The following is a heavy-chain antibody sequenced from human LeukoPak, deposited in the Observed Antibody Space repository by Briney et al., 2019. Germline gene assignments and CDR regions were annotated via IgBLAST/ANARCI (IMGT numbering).Heavy chain of an antibody. CDR3: AGDYYDGSGHHN. CDR1: GGSFSGYY. V-gene: IGHV4-34*01. Sequence: PSETLSLTCAVYGGSFSGYYWSWIRQSPRKGLEWIGEINHSGSTNYNPSLKSRVTISVDTSKNQFSLKLSPETAADTAVYYCAGDYYDGSGHHNWGQGTLVTVSS. CDR2: INHSGST. J-gene: IGHJ4*02. D-gene: IGHD3-22*01.